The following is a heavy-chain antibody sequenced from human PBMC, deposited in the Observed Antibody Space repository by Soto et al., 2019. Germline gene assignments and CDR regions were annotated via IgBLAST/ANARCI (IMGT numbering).Heavy chain of an antibody. V-gene: IGHV2-5*02. CDR2: IYWDDDK. J-gene: IGHJ4*02. CDR1: GFSLTTSGVG. D-gene: IGHD3-9*01. CDR3: AHRRPFLTGSYFDY. Sequence: SGPTLVNPTQTLTLTCTFSGFSLTTSGVGVGWIRQPPGKALEWLALIYWDDDKRYSPSLTSALTITKDTSKNQVVLTMTNMDPVDTATYYCAHRRPFLTGSYFDYWGQGTLVTVSS.